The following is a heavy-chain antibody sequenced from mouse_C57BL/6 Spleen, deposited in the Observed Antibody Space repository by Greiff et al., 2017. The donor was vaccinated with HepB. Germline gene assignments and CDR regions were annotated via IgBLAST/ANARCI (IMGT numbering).Heavy chain of an antibody. CDR2: IWSDGST. CDR3: ARGSSGYVGYFDY. CDR1: GFSLTSYG. J-gene: IGHJ2*01. V-gene: IGHV2-6*03. Sequence: QVQLKQSGPGLVAPSQSLSITCTVSGFSLTSYGVHWVRQPPGKGLEWLVVIWSDGSTTYNSALKSRLSISKDNSKSQVFLKMNSLQTDDTAMYYCARGSSGYVGYFDYWGQGTTLTVSS. D-gene: IGHD3-2*02.